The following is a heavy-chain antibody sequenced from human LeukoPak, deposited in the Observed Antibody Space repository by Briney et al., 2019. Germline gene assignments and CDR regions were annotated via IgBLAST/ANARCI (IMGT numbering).Heavy chain of an antibody. D-gene: IGHD5-18*01. J-gene: IGHJ4*02. V-gene: IGHV1-69*13. CDR2: IIPIFGAT. CDR3: AREIGPIQLHLWGSAFDY. CDR1: GGTFSSYA. Sequence: SVKVSCKASGGTFSSYAISWVRQAPGQGLEWMGGIIPIFGATNYAQKFQGRVTITADESTSTAYMELSSLRSEDTAVYYCAREIGPIQLHLWGSAFDYWGQGTLVTVSS.